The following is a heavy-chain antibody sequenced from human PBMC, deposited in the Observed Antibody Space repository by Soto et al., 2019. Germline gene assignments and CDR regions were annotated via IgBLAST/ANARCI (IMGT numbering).Heavy chain of an antibody. J-gene: IGHJ5*01. D-gene: IGHD2-15*01. V-gene: IGHV3-23*01. CDR3: ATAVVVGAWLES. CDR1: GFTFSSHA. Sequence: GGSLRLSCAASGFTFSSHAMTGVRQAPGKGLECVSAISGSADRTYYADSVKARFTISRDNFKDTSYLKMKSLRPEDTAVYYCATAVVVGAWLESWGRGTLVTVSS. CDR2: ISGSADRT.